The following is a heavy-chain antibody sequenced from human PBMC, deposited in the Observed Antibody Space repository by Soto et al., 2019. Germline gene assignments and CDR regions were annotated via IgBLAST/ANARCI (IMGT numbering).Heavy chain of an antibody. J-gene: IGHJ3*02. CDR3: ARCGDVLRYFFWSHYAFDI. D-gene: IGHD3-9*01. CDR1: GYTFTSYD. Sequence: QVQLVQSGAEVKQPGASVKVSCKASGYTFTSYDINWVRQATGQGLERMGWMKPNSGNTGYAQKLQGRVTMTRNTSVVTAKMGRSSFGTEVTAVYYCARCGDVLRYFFWSHYAFDIWFQGTMVTVSS. V-gene: IGHV1-8*01. CDR2: MKPNSGNT.